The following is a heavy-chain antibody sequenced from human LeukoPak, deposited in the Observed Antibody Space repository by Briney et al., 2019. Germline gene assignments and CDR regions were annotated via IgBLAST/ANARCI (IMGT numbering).Heavy chain of an antibody. V-gene: IGHV1-8*02. Sequence: ASVKASCKASGYTFTGYYMHWVRQAPGQGLEWMGWMNPNSGNTVYAQKFQGRVTMTRNTSISTAYMELSSLRSEDTAVYYCARGRYGSSTSCYNYWGQGTLVTVSS. J-gene: IGHJ4*02. CDR3: ARGRYGSSTSCYNY. CDR1: GYTFTGYY. D-gene: IGHD2-2*02. CDR2: MNPNSGNT.